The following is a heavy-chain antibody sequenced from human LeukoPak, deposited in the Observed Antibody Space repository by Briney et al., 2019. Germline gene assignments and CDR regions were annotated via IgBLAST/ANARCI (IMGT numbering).Heavy chain of an antibody. CDR3: ARARRIVVVVADGDWFDP. CDR2: ISYDGSNK. Sequence: GGSLRLSCAASGFTFSSYAMHWVRQAPGKGLEWVAVISYDGSNKYYADSVKGRFTISRDNSKNTLYLQMNSLRAEDTAVYHCARARRIVVVVADGDWFDPWGQGTLVTVSS. CDR1: GFTFSSYA. J-gene: IGHJ5*02. D-gene: IGHD2-15*01. V-gene: IGHV3-30*04.